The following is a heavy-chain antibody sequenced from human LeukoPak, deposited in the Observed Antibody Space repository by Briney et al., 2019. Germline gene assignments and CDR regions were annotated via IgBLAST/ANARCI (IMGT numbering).Heavy chain of an antibody. CDR2: ISPGDSDT. Sequence: GESLKISCKGSGYSFTSHWIGRVRQMPGKGLEWMGIISPGDSDTRYSPSFQGQVTVSADRSISTAYLQWSSLKASDTAMYYCARPLCSGGSCYIDYWGQGTLVTVSS. CDR1: GYSFTSHW. J-gene: IGHJ4*02. V-gene: IGHV5-51*01. D-gene: IGHD2-15*01. CDR3: ARPLCSGGSCYIDY.